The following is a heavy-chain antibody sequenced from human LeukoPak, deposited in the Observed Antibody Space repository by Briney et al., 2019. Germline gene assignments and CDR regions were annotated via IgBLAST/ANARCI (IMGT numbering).Heavy chain of an antibody. CDR3: ATDITIFGVVSSDAFDI. D-gene: IGHD3-3*01. CDR1: GYTLTELS. CDR2: FDPEDGET. J-gene: IGHJ3*02. V-gene: IGHV1-24*01. Sequence: ASVNVSCKVSGYTLTELSMHWVRQAPGKGLEWMGGFDPEDGETIYAQKFQGRVTMTEDTSTDTAYMELCSLRSEDTAVYYCATDITIFGVVSSDAFDIWGQGTMVTVSS.